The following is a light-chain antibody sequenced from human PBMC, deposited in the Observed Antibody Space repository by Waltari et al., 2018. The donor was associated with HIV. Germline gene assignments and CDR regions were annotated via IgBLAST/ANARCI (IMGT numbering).Light chain of an antibody. CDR1: QSISSY. CDR2: GAS. Sequence: EIQMTQSPSSLSASVGDRVTITCRANQSISSYLNWYQQKPGKAPKLLIYGASSLHSGVPSGFSGSGSGTDFSLTISSLQPEDFATYYCQQSYSIPLTFGGGTKVEIK. CDR3: QQSYSIPLT. V-gene: IGKV1-39*01. J-gene: IGKJ4*01.